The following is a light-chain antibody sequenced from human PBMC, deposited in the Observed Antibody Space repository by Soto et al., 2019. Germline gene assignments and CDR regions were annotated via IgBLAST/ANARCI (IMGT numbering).Light chain of an antibody. J-gene: IGKJ4*01. CDR3: QQHGSSST. CDR2: GAS. V-gene: IGKV3-20*01. CDR1: QSVSSSY. Sequence: EIVLTQSPGTLSLSPGERATLSCRASQSVSSSYLAWYQQKPGQAPRLLNYGASGRATGIPDRFSGSGSGTDFTLTISRREPEDFAVYYCQQHGSSSTFGGGTKVEMK.